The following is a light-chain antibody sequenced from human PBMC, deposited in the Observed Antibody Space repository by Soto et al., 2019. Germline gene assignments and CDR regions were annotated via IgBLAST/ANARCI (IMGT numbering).Light chain of an antibody. V-gene: IGKV3-20*01. Sequence: EIVLTQSPGTLSLSPGERATLSCRASQSVSSSYLAWYQQKPGQAPRLLIYGASSRATGIPDRFSGSGSGTDFTLTISRLEPEDFAVYYCQQYGSSPPLTFRQGTRLEIK. CDR2: GAS. CDR1: QSVSSSY. CDR3: QQYGSSPPLT. J-gene: IGKJ5*01.